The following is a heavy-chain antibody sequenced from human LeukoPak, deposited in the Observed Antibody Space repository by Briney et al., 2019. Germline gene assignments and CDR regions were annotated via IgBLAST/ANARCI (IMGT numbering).Heavy chain of an antibody. CDR1: GGSISSSNW. CDR2: IYHSGST. Sequence: SETLSLTCAVSGGSISSSNWWSWVRQPPGKGLEWIGEIYHSGSTNYNPSLKSRVTISVDKSKNQFSLKLSSVTAADTAVYYCARGDVGATLDFYYFDMDVWGRGTTVTVSS. V-gene: IGHV4-4*02. CDR3: ARGDVGATLDFYYFDMDV. D-gene: IGHD1-26*01. J-gene: IGHJ6*02.